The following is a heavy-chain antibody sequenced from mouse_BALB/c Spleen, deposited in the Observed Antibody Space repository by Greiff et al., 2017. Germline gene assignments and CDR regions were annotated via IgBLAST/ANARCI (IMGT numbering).Heavy chain of an antibody. J-gene: IGHJ3*01. Sequence: EVKLVESGGDLVKPGGSLKLSCAASGFTFSSYGMSWVRQTPDKRLEWVATISSGGSYTYYPDSVKGRFTISRDNAKNTLYLQMSSLKSEDTAMYYCASPIYYDYGFAYWGQGTLVTVSA. D-gene: IGHD2-4*01. CDR1: GFTFSSYG. CDR2: ISSGGSYT. CDR3: ASPIYYDYGFAY. V-gene: IGHV5-6*01.